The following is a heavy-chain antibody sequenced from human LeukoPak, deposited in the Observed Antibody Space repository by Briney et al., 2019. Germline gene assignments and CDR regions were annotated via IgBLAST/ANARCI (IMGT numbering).Heavy chain of an antibody. CDR3: ARGGFYCGGDCYVLY. V-gene: IGHV4-34*01. D-gene: IGHD2-21*02. J-gene: IGHJ4*02. CDR2: INHSGST. Sequence: SETLSLTCAVYGGSFIPYYWSWIRQPPGKGLEWIGEINHSGSTNYNPYLKSRVTISVDTSKNQFSLRLSSVTAADTAVYYCARGGFYCGGDCYVLYWGQETVVTLSS. CDR1: GGSFIPYY.